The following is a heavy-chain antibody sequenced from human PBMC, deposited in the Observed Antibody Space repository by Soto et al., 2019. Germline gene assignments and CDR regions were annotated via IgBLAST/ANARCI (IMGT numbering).Heavy chain of an antibody. V-gene: IGHV1-18*01. J-gene: IGHJ4*02. D-gene: IGHD3-10*01. CDR2: ISAYNGNT. Sequence: ASVKFFCKASGGTFSSYAISWVRQAPGQGLEWMGWISAYNGNTNYAQKLQGRVTMTTDTSTSTAYMELRSLRSDDTAVYYCARKDYYGSGSYHFDYWGQGTLVTVS. CDR1: GGTFSSYA. CDR3: ARKDYYGSGSYHFDY.